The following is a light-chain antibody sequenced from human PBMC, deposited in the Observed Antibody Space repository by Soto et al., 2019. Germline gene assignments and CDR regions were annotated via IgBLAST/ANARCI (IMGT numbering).Light chain of an antibody. J-gene: IGLJ2*01. CDR3: CSCAGSSNFVV. CDR2: EGS. V-gene: IGLV2-23*03. CDR1: SSDVGSYNL. Sequence: QSALTQPASVSGSPGQSITISCTGTSSDVGSYNLVSWYQQHPGKAPKLMIYEGSKRPSGVSNRFSGSKSGNTASLTISGLQAEDEADYYCCSCAGSSNFVVFGGGTKLTVL.